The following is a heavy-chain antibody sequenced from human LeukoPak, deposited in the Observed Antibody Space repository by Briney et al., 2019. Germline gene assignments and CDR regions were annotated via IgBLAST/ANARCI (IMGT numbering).Heavy chain of an antibody. Sequence: GGSLRLSRAASGFTFSSYAVHWVRQAPGKGLEWVAVISYDGSNKYYADSVKGRFTISRDNSKNTLYLQMNSLRAEDTAVYYCARGRDGVTHFDYWGQGTLVTVSS. D-gene: IGHD2-21*02. CDR1: GFTFSSYA. CDR2: ISYDGSNK. J-gene: IGHJ4*02. CDR3: ARGRDGVTHFDY. V-gene: IGHV3-30-3*01.